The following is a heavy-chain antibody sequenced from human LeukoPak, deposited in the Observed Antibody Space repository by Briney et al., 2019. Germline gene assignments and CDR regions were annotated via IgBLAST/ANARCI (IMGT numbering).Heavy chain of an antibody. V-gene: IGHV4-39*01. CDR1: GGSISSSSYY. Sequence: PSETLSLTCTVSGGSISSSSYYWGWIRQPPGKGLEWIGSIYYSGSTYYNPSLKSRVTISVDTSKNQFSLKLSSVTAADTAVYYCARRAEYCSSTSCLKGGDYWGQGTLVTVSS. J-gene: IGHJ4*02. CDR2: IYYSGST. CDR3: ARRAEYCSSTSCLKGGDY. D-gene: IGHD2-2*01.